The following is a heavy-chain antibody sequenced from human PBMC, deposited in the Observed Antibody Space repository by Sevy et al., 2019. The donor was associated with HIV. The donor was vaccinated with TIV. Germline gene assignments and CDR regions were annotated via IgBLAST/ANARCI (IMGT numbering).Heavy chain of an antibody. CDR2: ISYDGTDN. D-gene: IGHD6-19*01. Sequence: GGSLRLSCAASGFTFSSFAMHWVRQAPGKGLDWVTFISYDGTDNYYADSVKGRFTISRDNSKNTLDLQMNSLRPEDTAIYYCARDGVRSGWYRGYYFDNWGQGTLVAVSS. CDR3: ARDGVRSGWYRGYYFDN. J-gene: IGHJ4*02. CDR1: GFTFSSFA. V-gene: IGHV3-30*04.